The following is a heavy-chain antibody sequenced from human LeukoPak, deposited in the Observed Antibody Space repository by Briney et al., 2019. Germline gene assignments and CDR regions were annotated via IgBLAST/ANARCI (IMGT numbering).Heavy chain of an antibody. Sequence: GGSLRLSRAASGFTFSSYSMNWVRQAPGKGLEWVSSISSSSSYIYYANSVKGRFTISRDNAKNSLYLQMNSLRAEDTAVYYCARDGPLNFDYWGQGTLVTVSS. V-gene: IGHV3-21*01. CDR1: GFTFSSYS. CDR3: ARDGPLNFDY. J-gene: IGHJ4*02. CDR2: ISSSSSYI.